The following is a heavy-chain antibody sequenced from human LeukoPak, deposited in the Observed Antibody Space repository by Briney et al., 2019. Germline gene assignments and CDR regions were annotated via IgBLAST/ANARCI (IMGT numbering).Heavy chain of an antibody. CDR3: ARDNAPAGGGLDY. Sequence: GGSLRLSCAASGFTVSSNHMTWVRQAPGKGLEWVSGIYTGGLTFYADSVTGRFTISRDNSKNTVYLQMNSLGVEDTARYYCARDNAPAGGGLDYWGQGTLVTVSS. CDR2: IYTGGLT. J-gene: IGHJ4*02. V-gene: IGHV3-53*01. CDR1: GFTVSSNH. D-gene: IGHD2-2*01.